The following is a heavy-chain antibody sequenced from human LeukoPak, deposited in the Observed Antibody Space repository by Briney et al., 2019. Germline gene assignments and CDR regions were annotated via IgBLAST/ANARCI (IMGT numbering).Heavy chain of an antibody. CDR2: IYYNGST. CDR1: GGSISSSSYY. J-gene: IGHJ5*02. V-gene: IGHV4-39*01. Sequence: MPSETLSLTCTVSGGSISSSSYYWGWIRQPPGKGLEWIGSIYYNGSTYYNPSLKSRVTISVDTSKNQFSLKLSSVTAADTAVYYCARHAGCGGDCYTYWFDPWGQGTLVTVSS. D-gene: IGHD2-21*02. CDR3: ARHAGCGGDCYTYWFDP.